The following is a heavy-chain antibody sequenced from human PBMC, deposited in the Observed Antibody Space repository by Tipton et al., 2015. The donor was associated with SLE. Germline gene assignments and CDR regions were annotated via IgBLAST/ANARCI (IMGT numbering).Heavy chain of an antibody. CDR3: AREEQQQVSFDI. CDR1: GDSVSSNSAA. J-gene: IGHJ3*02. D-gene: IGHD6-13*01. V-gene: IGHV6-1*01. Sequence: GLVKPSQTLSLTCAISGDSVSSNSAAWNWIRQSPSRGLEWLGRTYYRSKWYNDYAVSVKSRITINPDTSKNQFSLKLSSVTAADTAVYYCAREEQQQVSFDIWGQGTMVTVSS. CDR2: TYYRSKWYN.